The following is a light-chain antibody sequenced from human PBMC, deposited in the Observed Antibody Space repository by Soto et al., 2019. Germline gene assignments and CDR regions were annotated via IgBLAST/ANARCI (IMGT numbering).Light chain of an antibody. CDR3: HQYAFSPLT. V-gene: IGKV3-20*01. CDR1: QTVGNNY. CDR2: NAF. Sequence: EIVLTQSPGTLSLSTGERATLSCRASQTVGNNYLAWFQQRPGQTPRLVIYNAFSRATGIPDRFSGSGSGTDFTLTISRLDPEDFAVYYCHQYAFSPLTFGQGTKVDIK. J-gene: IGKJ2*01.